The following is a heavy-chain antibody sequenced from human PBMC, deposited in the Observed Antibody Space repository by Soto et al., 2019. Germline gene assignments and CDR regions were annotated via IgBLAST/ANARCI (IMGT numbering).Heavy chain of an antibody. CDR3: ARSQGSSTSLEIYYYYYYYMDV. CDR2: IIPIPGTA. V-gene: IGHV1-69*13. Sequence: SVKVSCKASGGTFGSYAISWVRQAPGQGLEWMGGIIPIPGTANYAQKFQGRVTIAADESTSTAYMELSSLRSEDTAVYYCARSQGSSTSLEIYYYYYYYMDVWGKGTTVTVSS. D-gene: IGHD2-2*01. CDR1: GGTFGSYA. J-gene: IGHJ6*03.